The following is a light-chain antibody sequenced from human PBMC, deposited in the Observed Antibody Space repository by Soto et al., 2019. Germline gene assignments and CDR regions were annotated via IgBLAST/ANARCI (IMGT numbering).Light chain of an antibody. CDR1: QSVSNNY. CDR2: GAS. V-gene: IGKV3-20*01. CDR3: QQYGDSPLT. J-gene: IGKJ4*01. Sequence: EIVLTQSPGTLSLSPGDRATLSCRASQSVSNNYLAWYQQKPGQAPRLLIYGASNRATGIPARFSGSGSGTEFTLTISSLQSEDFAVFYCQQYGDSPLTFGGGTKVDIK.